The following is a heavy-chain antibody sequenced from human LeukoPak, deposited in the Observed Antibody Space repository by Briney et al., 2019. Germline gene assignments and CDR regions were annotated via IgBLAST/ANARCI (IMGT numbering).Heavy chain of an antibody. D-gene: IGHD5-12*01. J-gene: IGHJ4*02. V-gene: IGHV3-9*01. CDR3: AKDSVDGSGYDRLNYFDY. CDR2: ISWNCCST. CDR1: GFTFDDYA. Sequence: PGGSLRLSCAASGFTFDDYAMHWVRHAPGRGLEWGSGISWNCCSTGYADSVKGRFPISRDNAKNSLYLQMNSLRAEDTALDYCAKDSVDGSGYDRLNYFDYWGQGTLVTVSS.